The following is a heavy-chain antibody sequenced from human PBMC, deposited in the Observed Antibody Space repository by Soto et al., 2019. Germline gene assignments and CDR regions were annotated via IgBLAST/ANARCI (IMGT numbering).Heavy chain of an antibody. V-gene: IGHV4-39*01. CDR2: IYYSGST. Sequence: QLQLQESGPGLVKPSETLSLTCTVSGGSISSSSYYWGWIRQPPGKGLEWIGSIYYSGSTYYNPSLKSRVTISVDTSKNQFSLKLSSVTAADTAVYYCARGHIVATIRLWYFDLWGRGTLVTVSS. CDR3: ARGHIVATIRLWYFDL. J-gene: IGHJ2*01. CDR1: GGSISSSSYY. D-gene: IGHD5-12*01.